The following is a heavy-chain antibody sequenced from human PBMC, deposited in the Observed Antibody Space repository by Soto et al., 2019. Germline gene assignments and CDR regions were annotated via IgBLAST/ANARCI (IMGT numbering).Heavy chain of an antibody. CDR2: IYYSGGT. Sequence: SETLSRTCTVSGGSVSSGSYYWSWIRQPPGKGLEWIGYIYYSGGTNYNPSLKSRVTISVDTSKNQFSLKLSSVTAADTAVYYCARDEGYCSSTSCYTGWFDPWGQGTLATVYS. CDR3: ARDEGYCSSTSCYTGWFDP. D-gene: IGHD2-2*02. J-gene: IGHJ5*02. V-gene: IGHV4-61*01. CDR1: GGSVSSGSYY.